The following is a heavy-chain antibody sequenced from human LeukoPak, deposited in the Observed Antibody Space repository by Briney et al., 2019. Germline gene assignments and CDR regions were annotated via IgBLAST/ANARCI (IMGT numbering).Heavy chain of an antibody. CDR1: GFTFSTYT. Sequence: GGSLRLSCGASGFTFSTYTMNWVRQAAGKGLEWVSSISSSSYTIYYADSVRGRFTISRDNARNSLYLQMNSLRAEDTAVYYCARDSYGDSYFDYWGQGTLVTVSS. J-gene: IGHJ4*02. V-gene: IGHV3-48*01. CDR2: ISSSSYTI. D-gene: IGHD4-17*01. CDR3: ARDSYGDSYFDY.